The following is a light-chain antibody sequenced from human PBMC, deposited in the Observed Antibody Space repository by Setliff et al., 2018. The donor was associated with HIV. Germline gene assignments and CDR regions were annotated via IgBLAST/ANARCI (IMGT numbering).Light chain of an antibody. CDR1: NSDIVSHDY. Sequence: LTQPASVSGSPGQSITISCSGTNSDIVSHDYVSWYQQHPGKAPKLIIFSVTYRPSGVSDRFSGSKSGNTASLTISGLQAEDEADYYCCSYAGSYTPYVFGTGTKVTVL. CDR3: CSYAGSYTPYV. CDR2: SVT. J-gene: IGLJ1*01. V-gene: IGLV2-14*03.